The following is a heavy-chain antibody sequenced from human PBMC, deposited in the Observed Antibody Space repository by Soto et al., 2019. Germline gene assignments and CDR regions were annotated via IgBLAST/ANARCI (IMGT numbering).Heavy chain of an antibody. CDR1: GFSFSSYG. D-gene: IGHD6-13*01. Sequence: VGSLRLSCAASGFSFSSYGMHWVRQAPGKGLEWVAVISFDGSNEYYADSVKGRFTISRDNSKNTVFLQMNSLKAEDTAVYYCATARTSDIAALDYWGQGTLVTVSS. J-gene: IGHJ4*02. CDR3: ATARTSDIAALDY. CDR2: ISFDGSNE. V-gene: IGHV3-30*03.